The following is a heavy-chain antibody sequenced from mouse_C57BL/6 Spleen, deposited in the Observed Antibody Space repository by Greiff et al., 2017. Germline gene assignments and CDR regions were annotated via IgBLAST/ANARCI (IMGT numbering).Heavy chain of an antibody. CDR1: GFTFSSYG. J-gene: IGHJ4*01. CDR3: ARQEGSPAMDY. V-gene: IGHV5-6*01. CDR2: ISSGGSYT. D-gene: IGHD1-1*01. Sequence: EVMLVESGGDLVKPGGSLKLSCAASGFTFSSYGMSWVRQTPDKRLEWVATISSGGSYTYYPDSVKGRFTISRDNAKNTLYLQMSSLKSEDTAMYYCARQEGSPAMDYWGQGTSVTVSS.